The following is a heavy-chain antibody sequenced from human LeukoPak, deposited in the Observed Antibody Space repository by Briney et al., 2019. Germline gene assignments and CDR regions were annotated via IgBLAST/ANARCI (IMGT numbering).Heavy chain of an antibody. J-gene: IGHJ3*02. CDR2: ISGSGGST. Sequence: GGSLRLSCAASGFTFSSYAMSWVRQAPGKGLEWVSAISGSGGSTYYADSVKGRFTISRDNSKNTLYLQMGSLRAEDMAVYYCAREENYDSTGWGAFDIWGQGTMVTVSS. CDR3: AREENYDSTGWGAFDI. D-gene: IGHD3-22*01. CDR1: GFTFSSYA. V-gene: IGHV3-23*01.